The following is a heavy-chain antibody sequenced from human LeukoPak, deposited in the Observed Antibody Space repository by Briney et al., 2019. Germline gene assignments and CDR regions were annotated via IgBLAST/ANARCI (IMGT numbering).Heavy chain of an antibody. CDR3: TTTSDFDGSAHY. CDR1: GSTFTGYY. D-gene: IGHD3/OR15-3a*01. J-gene: IGHJ4*02. CDR2: INPDNGAT. Sequence: GASVKVSCSPFGSTFTGYYVHWVRQAPGQGLEWMGWINPDNGATNYAQKFQGRVTMTTDTSISAAYLELSRLTSDDRAVYYCTTTSDFDGSAHYWGQGTLVTVSS. V-gene: IGHV1-2*02.